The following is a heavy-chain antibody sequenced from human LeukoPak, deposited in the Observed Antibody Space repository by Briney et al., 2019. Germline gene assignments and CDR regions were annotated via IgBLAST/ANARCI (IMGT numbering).Heavy chain of an antibody. D-gene: IGHD5-18*01. CDR1: GGSVTSSSYY. Sequence: SETLSLTCIVSGGSVTSSSYYWGWIRQPPGKGLEWIGSLIYSGSTFQNPSLKSRVAIAVDSSKNQFSLKLGSVTAADTAVYYCTRDRYSQGPPYYFDSWGQGTLVTVSS. J-gene: IGHJ4*02. CDR3: TRDRYSQGPPYYFDS. CDR2: LIYSGST. V-gene: IGHV4-39*07.